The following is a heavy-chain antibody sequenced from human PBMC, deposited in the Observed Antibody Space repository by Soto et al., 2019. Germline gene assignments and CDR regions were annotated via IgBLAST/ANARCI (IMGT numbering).Heavy chain of an antibody. J-gene: IGHJ3*02. V-gene: IGHV1-18*04. CDR1: GYTFTRYG. Sequence: GASVQVSCKASGYTFTRYGISWVRQAPGQGLEWMGWISAYNGNTNYAQKLQGRVTMTTDTSTSTAYMELRSLRSDDTAVYYCARDPDVGAVAGTLDAFDIWGQGTMVTVSS. D-gene: IGHD6-19*01. CDR3: ARDPDVGAVAGTLDAFDI. CDR2: ISAYNGNT.